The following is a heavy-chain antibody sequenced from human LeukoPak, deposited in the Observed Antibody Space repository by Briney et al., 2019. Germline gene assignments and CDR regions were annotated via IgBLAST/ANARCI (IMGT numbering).Heavy chain of an antibody. V-gene: IGHV1-46*01. CDR3: ARVRSGYYIS. Sequence: GASVTVSCKASGYTFTSYYMHWVRQAPGQGLEWMGIINPSGGSTSYAQKFQGRVTMTRDTSTSTVYMELSSLRSEDTTVYYCARVRSGYYISWGQGTLVTVSS. J-gene: IGHJ5*02. D-gene: IGHD3-3*01. CDR2: INPSGGST. CDR1: GYTFTSYY.